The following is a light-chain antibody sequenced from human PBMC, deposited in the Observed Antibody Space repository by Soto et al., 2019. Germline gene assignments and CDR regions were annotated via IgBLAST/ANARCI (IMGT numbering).Light chain of an antibody. V-gene: IGKV1-5*03. Sequence: DVQMTQSPSALSASVGDRVTITCRASQSISSWLAWYQQKPGRAPKLLIYQASSLESGVPSRFSGSGSGTEFTLTISSLQPDDSATYYCQQYRSLSWTFGQGSKVEIK. J-gene: IGKJ1*01. CDR3: QQYRSLSWT. CDR1: QSISSW. CDR2: QAS.